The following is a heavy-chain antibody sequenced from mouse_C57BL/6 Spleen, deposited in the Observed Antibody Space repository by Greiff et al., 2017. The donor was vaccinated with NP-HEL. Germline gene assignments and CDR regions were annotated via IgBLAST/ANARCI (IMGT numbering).Heavy chain of an antibody. J-gene: IGHJ1*03. CDR1: GYSFTDYY. CDR2: INPNYGTT. V-gene: IGHV1-39*01. Sequence: VQLKQSGPELVKPGASVKISCKASGYSFTDYYMNWVKQSNGKSLEWIGVINPNYGTTSYNQKFKGKATLTVDQSSSTAYMQLNSLTSEDSAVDYCASPPTTLVPGWYFDVWGKGTTVTVSS. CDR3: ASPPTTLVPGWYFDV. D-gene: IGHD1-1*01.